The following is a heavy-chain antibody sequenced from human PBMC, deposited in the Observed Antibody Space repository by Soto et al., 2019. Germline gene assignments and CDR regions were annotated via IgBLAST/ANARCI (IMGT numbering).Heavy chain of an antibody. J-gene: IGHJ5*02. D-gene: IGHD2-8*02. CDR1: GFTFDDYA. Sequence: PGGSLRLSCAASGFTFDDYAMHWVRQAPGKGLEWVSGISWNNGSRGYADSVKGRFTISRDNAKNSLYLQMNSLRAEDTALYYCAKGSHGPAHTGWFDPWGQGTQVTVS. CDR2: ISWNNGSR. V-gene: IGHV3-9*01. CDR3: AKGSHGPAHTGWFDP.